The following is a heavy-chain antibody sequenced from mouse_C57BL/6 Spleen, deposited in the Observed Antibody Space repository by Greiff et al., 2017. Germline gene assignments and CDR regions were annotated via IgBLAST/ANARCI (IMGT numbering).Heavy chain of an antibody. D-gene: IGHD2-4*01. J-gene: IGHJ3*01. V-gene: IGHV14-1*01. Sequence: EVQLQQSGAELVRPGASVKLSCTASGFNITDYYMHWVKQRPEQGLEWIGRIDPEDGDTEYAPKFQGKATMTEDPSSNTAYLQLSSLASEDTAVYYCTTAYDYDGGFAYWGQGTLVTVSA. CDR2: IDPEDGDT. CDR1: GFNITDYY. CDR3: TTAYDYDGGFAY.